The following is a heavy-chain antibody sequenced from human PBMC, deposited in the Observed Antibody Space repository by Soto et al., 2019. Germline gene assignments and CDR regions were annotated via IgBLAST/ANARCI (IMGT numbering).Heavy chain of an antibody. V-gene: IGHV4-4*02. CDR2: VYHSGNT. D-gene: IGHD2-15*01. CDR3: ARREGDCRGGSCPYYHE. CDR1: GDSISSYNW. Sequence: QVHLQESGPRLVKPSETLSLTCDVSGDSISSYNWWTWVRQTPGKGLEWIGEVYHSGNTNYNPSLKSRVTISVDKSRNQFSLSLTSVTAADTAVYYCARREGDCRGGSCPYYHEWGQGTLVTASS. J-gene: IGHJ4*02.